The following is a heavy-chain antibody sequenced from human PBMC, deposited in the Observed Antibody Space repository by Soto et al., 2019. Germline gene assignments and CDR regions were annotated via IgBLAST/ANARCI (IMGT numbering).Heavy chain of an antibody. V-gene: IGHV1-2*04. Sequence: ASVKVSCKAFGYTFTSYAMHWVRQAPGQGLEWMGWINPNSGGTNYAQKFQGWVTMTRDTSISTAYMELSRLRSDDTAVYYCARAGYSSSWYNDAFDIWGQGTMVTVSS. CDR3: ARAGYSSSWYNDAFDI. CDR2: INPNSGGT. D-gene: IGHD6-13*01. CDR1: GYTFTSYA. J-gene: IGHJ3*02.